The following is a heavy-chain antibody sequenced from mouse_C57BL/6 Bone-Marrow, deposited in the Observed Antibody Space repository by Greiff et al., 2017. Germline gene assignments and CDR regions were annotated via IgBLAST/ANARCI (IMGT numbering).Heavy chain of an antibody. CDR1: GFTIKDYY. J-gene: IGHJ2*01. CDR3: SAVDGNYFDY. V-gene: IGHV14-4*01. D-gene: IGHD2-3*01. Sequence: EVQLHQSGAELVRPGASVKLSCPASGFTIKDYYIHWVKQRPEQGLEWIGWIDPEIGGTEYAPKFQGKATMTTDTSSNTAYLQLSSLTSEDTAVYYCSAVDGNYFDYWGQGTPLTVAS. CDR2: IDPEIGGT.